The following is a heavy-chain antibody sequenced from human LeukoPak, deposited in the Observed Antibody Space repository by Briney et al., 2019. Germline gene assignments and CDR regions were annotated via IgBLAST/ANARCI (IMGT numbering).Heavy chain of an antibody. J-gene: IGHJ4*02. V-gene: IGHV3-30-3*01. CDR3: ARASQTVVVVAAKSY. Sequence: GGSLRLSCAASGFTFSSYAMHWVRQAPGKGLEWVAVISYDGSNKYYADSVKGRFTISRDNSKNTLYLQMNSLRAEDTAVYYCARASQTVVVVAAKSYWGQGTLVTVSS. CDR1: GFTFSSYA. D-gene: IGHD2-15*01. CDR2: ISYDGSNK.